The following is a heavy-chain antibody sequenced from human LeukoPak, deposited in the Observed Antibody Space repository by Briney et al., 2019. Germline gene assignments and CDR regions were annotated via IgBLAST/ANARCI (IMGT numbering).Heavy chain of an antibody. CDR1: GFTFRNYV. V-gene: IGHV3-30*04. Sequence: GGSLRLSCAASGFTFRNYVIHWVRQAPGKGLEWVAVISYDGSNKYYADSVKGRFTISRDNSKNTLYLQMNSLRAEDTAVYYSCGGDYWGQGTLVTVSS. D-gene: IGHD3-16*01. CDR2: ISYDGSNK. J-gene: IGHJ4*02. CDR3: CGGDY.